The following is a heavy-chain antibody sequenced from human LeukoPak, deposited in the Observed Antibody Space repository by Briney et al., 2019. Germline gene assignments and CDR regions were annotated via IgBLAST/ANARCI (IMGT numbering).Heavy chain of an antibody. CDR3: ARGVAARPPYWFDP. V-gene: IGHV1-2*02. CDR2: INPNSGGT. CDR1: GYTFTGYY. J-gene: IGHJ5*02. D-gene: IGHD6-6*01. Sequence: ASVKVSCKASGYTFTGYYMHWVRQAPGQGLEWMGWINPNSGGTNYAQKFQGRVTMTRDTSISTAYMELSRLRSDDTAVYYCARGVAARPPYWFDPWGQGTLVTVSS.